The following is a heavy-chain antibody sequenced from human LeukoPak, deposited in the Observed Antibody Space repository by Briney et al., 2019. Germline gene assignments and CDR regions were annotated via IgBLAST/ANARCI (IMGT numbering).Heavy chain of an antibody. D-gene: IGHD6-19*01. CDR2: ISYSGSS. V-gene: IGHV4-31*03. Sequence: SSETLSLTCTVSGGSISSGAYYWSWIRQHPGKGLEWIGYISYSGSSYYNPSLKSRVTISVDTSKKQFSLKLSSVTAADTAVYYCARGSPVGWYLDYWGQGTLVTVSS. CDR3: ARGSPVGWYLDY. J-gene: IGHJ4*02. CDR1: GGSISSGAYY.